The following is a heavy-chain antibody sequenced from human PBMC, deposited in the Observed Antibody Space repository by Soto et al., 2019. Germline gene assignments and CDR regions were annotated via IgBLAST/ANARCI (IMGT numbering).Heavy chain of an antibody. CDR2: LSRGDER. D-gene: IGHD3-16*01. V-gene: IGHV4-4*02. Sequence: QVQLQESGPGPVKPSETLSLTCTVSGAPITTTKWWAWVRLPPGKGLEWIGELSRGDERSSNPSLEGRFTMSLDKSTNHFSLKLTSVTAADTAIYYCATQTISYTWGVWGRGTSVTVSS. CDR1: GAPITTTKW. J-gene: IGHJ6*02. CDR3: ATQTISYTWGV.